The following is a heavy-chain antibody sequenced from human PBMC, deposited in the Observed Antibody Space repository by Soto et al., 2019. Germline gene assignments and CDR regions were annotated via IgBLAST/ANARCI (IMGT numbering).Heavy chain of an antibody. CDR1: GFTFDDYA. CDR3: AKETRYLDWFLQGGFDY. Sequence: GGSLRLSCAASGFTFDDYAMHWVRQAPGKGLEWVSGISWKSGSIGYADSVKGRFTISRDNAKNSLYLQMKSLSAEDTALYYCAKETRYLDWFLQGGFDYWGQGTLVTVSS. J-gene: IGHJ4*02. D-gene: IGHD3-9*01. V-gene: IGHV3-9*01. CDR2: ISWKSGSI.